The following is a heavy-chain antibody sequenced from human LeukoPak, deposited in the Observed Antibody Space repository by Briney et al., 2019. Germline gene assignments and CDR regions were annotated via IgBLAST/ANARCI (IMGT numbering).Heavy chain of an antibody. CDR1: GFTFSGSA. CDR3: TAKMAVDDY. V-gene: IGHV3-73*01. Sequence: LSAGSLRLSCAASGFTFSGSAMHWVRQASGKGLEWVGRIRSKANSYATAYAASVKGRFTISRDDSKNTAYLQMNSLKTEDTAVYYCTAKMAVDDYWGQGTLVTVSS. CDR2: IRSKANSYAT. J-gene: IGHJ4*02. D-gene: IGHD5-24*01.